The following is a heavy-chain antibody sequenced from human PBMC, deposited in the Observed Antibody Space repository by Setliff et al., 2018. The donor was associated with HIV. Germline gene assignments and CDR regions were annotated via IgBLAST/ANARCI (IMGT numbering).Heavy chain of an antibody. J-gene: IGHJ3*02. D-gene: IGHD6-13*01. CDR3: ARDKTAVPRDVDAFDI. Sequence: SETLSLTCAVYGGSFSGYYWSWIRQPPGKGLEWIGEVTHSGRTNCNPSLESRVTTSVDTSKKQFSLKLSSVTAADTAVYYCARDKTAVPRDVDAFDIWGQGTMVTVSS. CDR2: VTHSGRT. CDR1: GGSFSGYY. V-gene: IGHV4-34*01.